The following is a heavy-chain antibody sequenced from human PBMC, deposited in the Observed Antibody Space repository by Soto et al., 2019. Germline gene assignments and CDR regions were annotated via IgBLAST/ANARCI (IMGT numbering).Heavy chain of an antibody. V-gene: IGHV3-30*18. D-gene: IGHD6-25*01. J-gene: IGHJ4*02. CDR1: GFTFSSYG. CDR2: ISYDGSNK. CDR3: AKEVSAPYYFDY. Sequence: QMQLVESGGGVVQPGRSLRLSCAASGFTFSSYGMHWVRQAPGKGLEWVAVISYDGSNKYYADSVKGRFTISRDNSKNTLYLQMNSLRAEDTAVYYCAKEVSAPYYFDYWGQGTLVTVSS.